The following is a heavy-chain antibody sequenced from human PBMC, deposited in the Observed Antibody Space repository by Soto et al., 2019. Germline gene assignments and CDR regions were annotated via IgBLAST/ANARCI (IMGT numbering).Heavy chain of an antibody. D-gene: IGHD3-22*01. CDR3: ARGGYYDSSGSRNYHYYGMNV. CDR1: GYTFTRSG. J-gene: IGHJ6*02. CDR2: ISSYNGDT. V-gene: IGHV1-18*01. Sequence: ASVKVSCKASGYTFTRSGISWVRQAPGQGPEWMGWISSYNGDTNYAQTFQGRVTMTTDTSTSTAYMELRSLRSDDTAVYYCARGGYYDSSGSRNYHYYGMNVWGQGTTVTVSS.